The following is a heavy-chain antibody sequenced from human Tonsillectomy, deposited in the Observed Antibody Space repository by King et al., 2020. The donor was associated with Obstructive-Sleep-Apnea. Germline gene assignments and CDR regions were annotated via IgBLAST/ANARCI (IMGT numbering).Heavy chain of an antibody. V-gene: IGHV3-66*01. Sequence: VQLVESGGGLVQPGGSLRLSCAASGFTVSSNYMSWVRQAPGKGLEWVSVIYSGGSTYYADSVKGRFTISRDNSKNTLYLQMNSLRAEDTAVYYCARESGRDGYNLRADAFDIWGQGTMVTVSS. D-gene: IGHD5-24*01. CDR1: GFTVSSNY. J-gene: IGHJ3*02. CDR3: ARESGRDGYNLRADAFDI. CDR2: IYSGGST.